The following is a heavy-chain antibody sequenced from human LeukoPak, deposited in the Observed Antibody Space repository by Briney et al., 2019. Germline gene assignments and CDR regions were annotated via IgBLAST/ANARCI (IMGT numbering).Heavy chain of an antibody. D-gene: IGHD6-13*01. V-gene: IGHV4-39*07. CDR2: IYTSGST. CDR3: ARTPAAADDYYYYYYMDV. J-gene: IGHJ6*03. CDR1: GGSISSSSYY. Sequence: SETLSLTCTVSGGSISSSSYYWGWIRQPPGKGLEWIGRIYTSGSTNYNPSLKSRVTMSVDTSKNQFSLKLSSVTAADTAVYYCARTPAAADDYYYYYYMDVWGKGTTVTVSS.